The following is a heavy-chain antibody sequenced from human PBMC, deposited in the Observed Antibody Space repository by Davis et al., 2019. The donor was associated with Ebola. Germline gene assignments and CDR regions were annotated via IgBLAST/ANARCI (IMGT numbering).Heavy chain of an antibody. J-gene: IGHJ3*02. D-gene: IGHD2-21*01. CDR2: IKQDGSEK. CDR1: GFTFSSYA. CDR3: ARFCGGDCYSTLWDAFDI. V-gene: IGHV3-7*01. Sequence: PGGSLRLSCAASGFTFSSYAMSWVRQAPGKGLEWVANIKQDGSEKYYVDSVKGRFTISRDNAKNSLYLQMNSLRAEDTAVYYCARFCGGDCYSTLWDAFDIWGQGTMVTVSS.